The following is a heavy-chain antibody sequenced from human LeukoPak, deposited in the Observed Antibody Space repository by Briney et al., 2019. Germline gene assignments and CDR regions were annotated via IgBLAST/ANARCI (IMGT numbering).Heavy chain of an antibody. CDR1: GYTFTSYG. D-gene: IGHD3-3*01. J-gene: IGHJ6*02. CDR2: ISAYNGNT. CDR3: ARDRGIPQQGDFWSGSKYYYYYGMDV. V-gene: IGHV1-18*01. Sequence: GASVKVSCKASGYTFTSYGISWVRQAPGQGLEWMGWISAYNGNTNYAQKFQGRVTITADKSTSTAYMELSSLRSEDTAVYYCARDRGIPQQGDFWSGSKYYYYYGMDVWGQGTTVTVSS.